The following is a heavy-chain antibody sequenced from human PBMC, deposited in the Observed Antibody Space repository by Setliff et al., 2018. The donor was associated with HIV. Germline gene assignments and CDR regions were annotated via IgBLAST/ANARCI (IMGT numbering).Heavy chain of an antibody. J-gene: IGHJ6*03. CDR1: NGSISSSSYF. CDR2: MHYRGTT. Sequence: PSETLSLTCTVSNGSISSSSYFWGWIRQPPGKGLEWIGSMHYRGTTSYNPSLKSRVTIFVDTSKNQFSLKLSSVTATDTAVYYCVRGAPRPAYYYYYYMDVWGKGTTVTVSS. V-gene: IGHV4-39*01. CDR3: VRGAPRPAYYYYYYMDV. D-gene: IGHD6-6*01.